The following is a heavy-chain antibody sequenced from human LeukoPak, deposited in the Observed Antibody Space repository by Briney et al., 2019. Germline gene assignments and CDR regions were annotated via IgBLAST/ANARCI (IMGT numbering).Heavy chain of an antibody. D-gene: IGHD3-10*01. CDR2: IYYSGST. CDR1: GGAISSYY. Sequence: SETLSLTCTGPGGAISSYYWSWIRQPPGKGLEWIGYIYYSGSTNYNPSLKSRVTISVDTSKNQFSLKLSSVTAADTAVYYCARDRGLMLDRGSDYWGQGTLVTVSS. J-gene: IGHJ4*02. V-gene: IGHV4-59*01. CDR3: ARDRGLMLDRGSDY.